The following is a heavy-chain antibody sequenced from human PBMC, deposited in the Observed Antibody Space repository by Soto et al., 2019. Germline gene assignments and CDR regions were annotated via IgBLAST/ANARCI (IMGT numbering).Heavy chain of an antibody. J-gene: IGHJ6*02. Sequence: QVQLVESGGGVGQPGRSLRLSCAASGFTFNSYGMHWVRQGPGNGLEWVAFISDDSTKTYYADSVKGLFTISRDNSNSALYVQMTSLSGEDTAVYYCARTRSAWSDFHYYSLDVWGQGTTVTVSS. D-gene: IGHD1-26*01. V-gene: IGHV3-30*03. CDR1: GFTFNSYG. CDR3: ARTRSAWSDFHYYSLDV. CDR2: ISDDSTKT.